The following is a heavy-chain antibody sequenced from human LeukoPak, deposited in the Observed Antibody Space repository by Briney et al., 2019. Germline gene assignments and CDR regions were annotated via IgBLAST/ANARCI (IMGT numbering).Heavy chain of an antibody. CDR1: GFTFSSYA. J-gene: IGHJ3*02. CDR3: AKDFGDYIWGSYRLGAFDI. Sequence: GGSLRLSCAASGFTFSSYAMSWVRQAPGKGLEWVSAISGSGGSTYYTDSVKGRFTISRDNSKNTLYLQMNSLRAEDTAVYYCAKDFGDYIWGSYRLGAFDIWGQGTMVTVSS. D-gene: IGHD3-16*02. V-gene: IGHV3-23*01. CDR2: ISGSGGST.